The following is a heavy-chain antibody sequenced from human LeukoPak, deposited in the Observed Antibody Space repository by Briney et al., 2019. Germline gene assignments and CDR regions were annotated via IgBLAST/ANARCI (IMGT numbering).Heavy chain of an antibody. CDR2: IYHSGST. CDR3: ARDRDTYYYDSSGYYYY. D-gene: IGHD3-22*01. J-gene: IGHJ4*02. Sequence: SETLSLTCTVSGGSISSYYWSWIRQPPGKGLEWIGSIYHSGSTYYNPSLKSRVTISVDTSKNQFSLKLSSVTAADTAVYYCARDRDTYYYDSSGYYYYWGQGTLVTVSS. V-gene: IGHV4-38-2*02. CDR1: GGSISSYY.